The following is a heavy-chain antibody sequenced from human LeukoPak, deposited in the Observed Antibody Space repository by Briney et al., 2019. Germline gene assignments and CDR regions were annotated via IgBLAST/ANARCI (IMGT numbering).Heavy chain of an antibody. Sequence: GGSLRLSCAVSDFNVIPNYMTWVRQAPGKGLECISVIHSNDDTYYAASVRGRFTISRDTSNYMLYLQMNSLRAEDTAIYSGTRGHAAMGEHWGQGILVTVSS. V-gene: IGHV3-53*01. CDR1: DFNVIPNY. CDR2: IHSNDDT. D-gene: IGHD5-18*01. CDR3: TRGHAAMGEH. J-gene: IGHJ4*02.